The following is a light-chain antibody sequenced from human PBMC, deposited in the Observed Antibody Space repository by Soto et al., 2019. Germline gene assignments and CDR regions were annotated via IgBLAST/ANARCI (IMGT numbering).Light chain of an antibody. V-gene: IGKV3-20*01. Sequence: IVLIHAPATLSFSPGEIATLSFRASQSVGSYLAWYQQKRGQAPRLLIYGASSRATGIPDRFSGSGSGTDFTLTISRLEPEDFSVYYCHQYGTAPLTFGPGTKVDIK. CDR1: QSVGSY. J-gene: IGKJ3*01. CDR2: GAS. CDR3: HQYGTAPLT.